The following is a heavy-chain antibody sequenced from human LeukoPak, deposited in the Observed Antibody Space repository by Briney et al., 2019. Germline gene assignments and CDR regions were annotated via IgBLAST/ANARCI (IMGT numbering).Heavy chain of an antibody. D-gene: IGHD3-10*01. CDR2: VYHTGSS. CDR1: GGSFSGYY. Sequence: PSETLSLTCAVYGGSFSGYYWSWIRQPPGKGLEWIGYVYHTGSSYYNPSLKSRATTSIDMSKNQFSLQLTSMTAADTAVYYCAGYGSESYYKAFDFWGQGILVTVSS. CDR3: AGYGSESYYKAFDF. V-gene: IGHV4-59*01. J-gene: IGHJ4*02.